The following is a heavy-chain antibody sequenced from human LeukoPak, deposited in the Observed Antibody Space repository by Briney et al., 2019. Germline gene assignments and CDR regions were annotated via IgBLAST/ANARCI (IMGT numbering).Heavy chain of an antibody. J-gene: IGHJ4*02. CDR2: LYSDGNT. Sequence: GSLRLSCAASGFTVITNDMTWVRQAAGKVLEWVSVLYSDGNTKYADSVQGRFTISRDNSKNTLYLEMNSLSPDDTAVYYCARGVEPLAANTLAYWGQGTLVTVSS. CDR3: ARGVEPLAANTLAY. V-gene: IGHV3-53*01. D-gene: IGHD1-14*01. CDR1: GFTVITND.